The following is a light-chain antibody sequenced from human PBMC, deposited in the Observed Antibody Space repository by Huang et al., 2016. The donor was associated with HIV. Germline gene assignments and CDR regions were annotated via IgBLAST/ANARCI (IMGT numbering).Light chain of an antibody. J-gene: IGKJ1*01. Sequence: DIQMTQSPSSLSASVGDRVTITCRAGQGIGNSLAWYQQKPEKPPRLLLYATSRLESGVPSRFSGSGSGTHYTLTITTLQPEDIASYYCQQYQSIPWTFGQGTKVEIK. CDR3: QQYQSIPWT. CDR2: ATS. V-gene: IGKV1-NL1*01. CDR1: QGIGNS.